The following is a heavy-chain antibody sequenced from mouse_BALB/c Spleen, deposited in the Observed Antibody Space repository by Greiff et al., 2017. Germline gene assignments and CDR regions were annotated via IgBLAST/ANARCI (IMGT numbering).Heavy chain of an antibody. CDR2: ISSGGSYT. Sequence: EVMLVESGGDLVKPGGSLKLSCAASGFTFSSYGMSWVRQTPDKRLEWVATISSGGSYTYYPDSVKGRFTISRDNAKNTLYLQMSSLKSEDTAMYYCARHDRRGDFAYWGQGTLVTVSA. J-gene: IGHJ3*01. CDR3: ARHDRRGDFAY. V-gene: IGHV5-6*01. CDR1: GFTFSSYG.